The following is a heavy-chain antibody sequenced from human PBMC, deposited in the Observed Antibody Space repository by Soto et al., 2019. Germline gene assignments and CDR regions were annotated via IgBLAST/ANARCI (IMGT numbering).Heavy chain of an antibody. V-gene: IGHV1-46*01. J-gene: IGHJ6*02. Sequence: QVHLVQSGAEVKEPGASVMVSCKSSGYTFTRYYMHWVRQAPGQGLEWMGIINPSGGITTYAQKLQGRVTMTRDTSTSTVYLELSSLRSEDTAVYYCARDRDFSNYGYYFYGIDVWGQGTTVTVAS. CDR2: INPSGGIT. CDR3: ARDRDFSNYGYYFYGIDV. D-gene: IGHD4-4*01. CDR1: GYTFTRYY.